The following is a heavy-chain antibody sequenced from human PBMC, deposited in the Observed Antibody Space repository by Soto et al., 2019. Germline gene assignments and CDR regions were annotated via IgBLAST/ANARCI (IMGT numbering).Heavy chain of an antibody. CDR1: GGSISSYF. Sequence: SETLSLTCAVSGGSISSYFWSWIRQPPGKGLEWIGYIYYSGSTNYNPSLKSRVTISVDTSKNQFSLKLSSVTAADTAVYYCGRRRGSGGSCFDYWGQGTLVTVSS. CDR3: GRRRGSGGSCFDY. J-gene: IGHJ4*02. D-gene: IGHD2-15*01. V-gene: IGHV4-59*01. CDR2: IYYSGST.